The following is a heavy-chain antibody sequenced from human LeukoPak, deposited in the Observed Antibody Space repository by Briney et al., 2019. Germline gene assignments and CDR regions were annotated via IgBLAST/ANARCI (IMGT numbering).Heavy chain of an antibody. J-gene: IGHJ4*02. V-gene: IGHV4-4*07. Sequence: SETLSLTCTVSGGSISSYYWSWIRQPAGKGLEWIGRIYTSGSTNYNPSLTSRVTMSVDTSKNQFSLKLSSVTAADTAVYYCARDSEYSSSWYEAFDYWGQGTLVTVSS. CDR1: GGSISSYY. CDR3: ARDSEYSSSWYEAFDY. CDR2: IYTSGST. D-gene: IGHD6-13*01.